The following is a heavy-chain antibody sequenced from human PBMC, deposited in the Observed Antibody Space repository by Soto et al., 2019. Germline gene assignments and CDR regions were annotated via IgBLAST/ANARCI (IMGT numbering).Heavy chain of an antibody. J-gene: IGHJ4*02. Sequence: GGSLRLSCAASGFTFSSYAMNWVRQAPGKGLEWVSVISGSGDSTYYADSVKGRFTISRDNAENSVYLEMDSLRAEDTALYYCARDVDADFRTDFDYWGRGTLVTV. CDR1: GFTFSSYA. V-gene: IGHV3-23*01. D-gene: IGHD4-17*01. CDR3: ARDVDADFRTDFDY. CDR2: ISGSGDST.